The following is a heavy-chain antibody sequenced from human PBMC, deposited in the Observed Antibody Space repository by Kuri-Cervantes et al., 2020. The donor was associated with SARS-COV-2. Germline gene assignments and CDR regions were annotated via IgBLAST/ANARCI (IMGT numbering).Heavy chain of an antibody. CDR1: GFTFSSYW. Sequence: GESLKISCAASGFTFSSYWMSWVRQAPGKGLEWVANIKQDGSEKYYVDSVKGRFTISRDNAKNSLYLQMNSLRAEDTAVYYCARDRGDYVSYYYGMDVWGQGTTVTVSS. D-gene: IGHD4-17*01. CDR3: ARDRGDYVSYYYGMDV. J-gene: IGHJ6*02. V-gene: IGHV3-7*01. CDR2: IKQDGSEK.